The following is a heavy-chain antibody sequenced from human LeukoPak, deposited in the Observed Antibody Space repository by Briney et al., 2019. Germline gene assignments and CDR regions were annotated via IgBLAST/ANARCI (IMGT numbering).Heavy chain of an antibody. CDR3: ARDPNVVRIFGVYYFDY. CDR2: ISNSGDTI. CDR1: GFTFSSYT. Sequence: PGGSLRLSCAASGFTFSSYTMNWVRQAPGKGPEWVSYISNSGDTIHYADSVKGRFTISRDNAKNSLYLQMNSLRAEDTAVYYYARDPNVVRIFGVYYFDYWGQGTLVTVSS. V-gene: IGHV3-48*01. J-gene: IGHJ4*02. D-gene: IGHD3-9*01.